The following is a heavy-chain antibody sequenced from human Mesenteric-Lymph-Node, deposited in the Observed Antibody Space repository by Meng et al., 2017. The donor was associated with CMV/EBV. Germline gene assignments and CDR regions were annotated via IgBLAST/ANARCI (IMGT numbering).Heavy chain of an antibody. V-gene: IGHV3-30-3*01. CDR1: GFTFSSYA. Sequence: GESLKISCAASGFTFSSYAMHWVRQAPGKGLEWVAVISYDGSNKYYADSVKGRFTISRDNSKNTLYLQMNSLRAEDTAVYYCASDILTGNREFDYWGQGTLVTVSS. J-gene: IGHJ4*02. CDR2: ISYDGSNK. CDR3: ASDILTGNREFDY. D-gene: IGHD3-9*01.